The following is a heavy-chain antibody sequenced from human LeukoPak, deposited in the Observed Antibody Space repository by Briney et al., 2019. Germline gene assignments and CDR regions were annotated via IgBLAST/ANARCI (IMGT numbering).Heavy chain of an antibody. CDR1: GFTFSSYS. V-gene: IGHV3-21*04. CDR2: ISSSSSYI. D-gene: IGHD3-10*01. J-gene: IGHJ4*02. CDR3: ARDGSYGSGSYYSLFDY. Sequence: GGSLRLSCAASGFTFSSYSMNWVRQAPGKGLEWVSSISSSSSYIYYADSVKGRFTISRDNAKNSLYLQMNSLRAEDTAVYYCARDGSYGSGSYYSLFDYWGQGTLVTVSS.